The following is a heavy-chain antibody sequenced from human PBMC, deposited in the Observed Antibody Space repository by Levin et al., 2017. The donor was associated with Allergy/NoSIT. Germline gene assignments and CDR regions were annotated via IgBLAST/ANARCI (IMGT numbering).Heavy chain of an antibody. Sequence: GESLKISCQASGYSFNSHWIGWVRQMPGKGLEWMGIVYPGDSDTRYSPSLQGQVTISADKSISTAYLQWSSLKASDTAMYYCARQSPRYSGSHHAFDIWGQGTMVTVSS. J-gene: IGHJ3*02. D-gene: IGHD1-26*01. CDR3: ARQSPRYSGSHHAFDI. V-gene: IGHV5-51*01. CDR2: VYPGDSDT. CDR1: GYSFNSHW.